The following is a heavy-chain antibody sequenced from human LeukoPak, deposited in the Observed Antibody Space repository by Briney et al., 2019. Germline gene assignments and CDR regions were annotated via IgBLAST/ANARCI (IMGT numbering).Heavy chain of an antibody. Sequence: SETLSLTCTVSGGSISSYYWSWIRQPPGKGLEWIGYIYYSGSTNYNPSLKSRVTISVDTSKNQFSLKLSSVTAADTAVYYCARAGPRRAVAGIFDYWGQGTLVTVSS. D-gene: IGHD6-19*01. V-gene: IGHV4-59*12. CDR1: GGSISSYY. J-gene: IGHJ4*02. CDR3: ARAGPRRAVAGIFDY. CDR2: IYYSGST.